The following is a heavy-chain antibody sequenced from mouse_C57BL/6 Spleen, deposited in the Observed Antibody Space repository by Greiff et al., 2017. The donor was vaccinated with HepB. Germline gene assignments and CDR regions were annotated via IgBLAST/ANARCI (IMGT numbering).Heavy chain of an antibody. Sequence: VQLQQSGAELVKPGASVKISCKASGYTFTDYYINWVKQRPGQGLEWIGKIGPGSGSTYYIEKFKGKATLTADKSSSTAYMQLSSLTSEDSAVYFCARYYYYDSPYFDYWGQGTTLTVSS. CDR1: GYTFTDYY. D-gene: IGHD1-1*01. CDR3: ARYYYYDSPYFDY. CDR2: IGPGSGST. J-gene: IGHJ2*01. V-gene: IGHV1-77*01.